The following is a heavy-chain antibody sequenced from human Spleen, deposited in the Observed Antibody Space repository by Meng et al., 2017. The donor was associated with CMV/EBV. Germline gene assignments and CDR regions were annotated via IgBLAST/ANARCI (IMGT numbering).Heavy chain of an antibody. CDR1: GASITTAKW. V-gene: IGHV4-4*02. J-gene: IGHJ2*01. Sequence: SETLSLTCAVSGASITTAKWWTWVRQPPGKGLEWVGEIDHSGNSNSNPSLESRLTLSLDTSKNHLSLTMTSVTADDTAIYYCARTYDLKGSYFDLWGRGTLVTVSS. D-gene: IGHD3-3*01. CDR2: IDHSGNS. CDR3: ARTYDLKGSYFDL.